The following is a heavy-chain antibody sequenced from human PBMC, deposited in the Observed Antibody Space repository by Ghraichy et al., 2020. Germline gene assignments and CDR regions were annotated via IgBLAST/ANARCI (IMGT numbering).Heavy chain of an antibody. CDR3: ARARITIFGVGRGFDY. V-gene: IGHV4-34*01. D-gene: IGHD3-3*01. CDR1: GGSFSGYY. J-gene: IGHJ4*02. Sequence: SETLSLTCAVYGGSFSGYYWSWIRQPPGKGLEWIGEINHSGSTNYNPSLKSRVTISVDTSKNQFSLKLSSVTAADTAVYYCARARITIFGVGRGFDYWGQGTLVTVSS. CDR2: INHSGST.